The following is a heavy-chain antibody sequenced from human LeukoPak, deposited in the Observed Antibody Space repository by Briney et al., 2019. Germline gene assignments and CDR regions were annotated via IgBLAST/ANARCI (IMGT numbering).Heavy chain of an antibody. Sequence: GGSLRLSCAASGFTFSSYEMNWVRQAPGKGLEWLSYISSSGNTIYYADSVTGRFTITRDNAKNSLYLQMHSLRAEDTAVYYCARDLRDPRLYFDDWGQGTLVTVSS. J-gene: IGHJ4*02. CDR3: ARDLRDPRLYFDD. D-gene: IGHD5-12*01. CDR2: ISSSGNTI. CDR1: GFTFSSYE. V-gene: IGHV3-48*03.